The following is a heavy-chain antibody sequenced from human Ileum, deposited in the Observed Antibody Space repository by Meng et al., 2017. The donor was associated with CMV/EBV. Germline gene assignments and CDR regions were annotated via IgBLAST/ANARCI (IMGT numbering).Heavy chain of an antibody. J-gene: IGHJ4*02. V-gene: IGHV3-23*01. CDR3: AKGRGNSFGPHCFDF. Sequence: FGFAFSTTAMAWVRQVPGKGLEWVSSLISSGYSTYYADSVKGRFTISRDNSKNTLYLEMTSLRAEDTAVYYCAKGRGNSFGPHCFDFWGQGTLVTVSS. D-gene: IGHD5-12*01. CDR1: GFAFSTTA. CDR2: LISSGYST.